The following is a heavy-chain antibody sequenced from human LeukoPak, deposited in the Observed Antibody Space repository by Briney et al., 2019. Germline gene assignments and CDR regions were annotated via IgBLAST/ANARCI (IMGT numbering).Heavy chain of an antibody. Sequence: GGSLRLSCAASGFTFSSYEMNWVRQAPGKGLEWVSYISSSGSTIYYADSVKGRFTISRDNAKNSLYLQMNSLRAEDTALYYCAKDSVAVAGLVNYFDYWGQGTLVTVSS. V-gene: IGHV3-48*03. J-gene: IGHJ4*02. CDR3: AKDSVAVAGLVNYFDY. CDR2: ISSSGSTI. CDR1: GFTFSSYE. D-gene: IGHD6-19*01.